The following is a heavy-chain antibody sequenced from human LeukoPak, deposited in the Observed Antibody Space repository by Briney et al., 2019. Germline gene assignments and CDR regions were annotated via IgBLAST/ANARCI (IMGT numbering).Heavy chain of an antibody. V-gene: IGHV4-59*01. CDR1: GGSISSYY. CDR2: IYYSGST. J-gene: IGHJ4*02. CDR3: ARGLTAMVLPFDY. Sequence: SETLSLTCTVSGGSISSYYWSWIRQPPGKGLEWIGCIYYSGSTNYNPSLKSRVTISVDTSKNQFSLKLSSVTAADTAVYYCARGLTAMVLPFDYWGQGTLVTVSS. D-gene: IGHD5-18*01.